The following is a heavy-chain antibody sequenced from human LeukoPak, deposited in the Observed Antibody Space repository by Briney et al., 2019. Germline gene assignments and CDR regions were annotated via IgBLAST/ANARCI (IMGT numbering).Heavy chain of an antibody. CDR2: ISGSGGST. CDR1: GFTFSSYA. Sequence: GGSLRLSCAASGFTFSSYAMSWVRQAPGKGLEWVPAISGSGGSTYYADSVKGRFTISRDNSKNTLYLQMNSLRAEDTAVYYCAKQSSTTCYAPLDYWGQGTLVTVSS. CDR3: AKQSSTTCYAPLDY. V-gene: IGHV3-23*01. J-gene: IGHJ4*02. D-gene: IGHD2-2*01.